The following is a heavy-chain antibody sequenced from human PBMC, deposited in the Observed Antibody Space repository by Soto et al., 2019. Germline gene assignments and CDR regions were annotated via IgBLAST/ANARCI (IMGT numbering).Heavy chain of an antibody. J-gene: IGHJ4*02. Sequence: SETLSLTCTVSGGSISSGGYYWSWIRQHPGKGLEWIGYIYYSGSTYYNPSLKSRVTISVDTSKNQFSLKLSSVTAADTAVYYCARVGIAAQSDYWGQGTLVTVSS. CDR1: GGSISSGGYY. CDR3: ARVGIAAQSDY. CDR2: IYYSGST. V-gene: IGHV4-31*03. D-gene: IGHD6-6*01.